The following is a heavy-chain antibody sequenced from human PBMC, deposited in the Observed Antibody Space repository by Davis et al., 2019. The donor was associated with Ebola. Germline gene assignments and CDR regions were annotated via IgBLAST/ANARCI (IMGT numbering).Heavy chain of an antibody. D-gene: IGHD3-16*01. CDR3: ARGPSHVNFDY. V-gene: IGHV4-34*01. CDR1: GGSFSGYY. Sequence: MPSETLSLTCAVYGGSFSGYYWSWIRQPPGKGLEWIGKINHSGSTNYNPSLKSRVTISVDKSKNQFSLKLSSVTAADTAVYYCARGPSHVNFDYWGQGTLVTVSS. CDR2: INHSGST. J-gene: IGHJ4*02.